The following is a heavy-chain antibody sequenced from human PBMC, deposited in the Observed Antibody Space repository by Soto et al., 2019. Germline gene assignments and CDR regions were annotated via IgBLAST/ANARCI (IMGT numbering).Heavy chain of an antibody. J-gene: IGHJ6*03. CDR3: ARSTGYSGYDYYYYYYMDV. CDR1: GGSISSYY. CDR2: IYYSGST. Sequence: HSETLSLTCTVSGGSISSYYWSWIRQPPGKGLEWIGYIYYSGSTNYNPSLKSRVTISVDTSKNQFSLKLSSVTAADTAVYYCARSTGYSGYDYYYYYYMDVWGKGTTVTVSS. D-gene: IGHD5-12*01. V-gene: IGHV4-59*01.